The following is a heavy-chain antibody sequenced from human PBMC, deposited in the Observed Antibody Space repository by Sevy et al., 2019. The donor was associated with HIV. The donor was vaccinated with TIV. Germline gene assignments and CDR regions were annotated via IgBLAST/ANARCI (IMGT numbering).Heavy chain of an antibody. V-gene: IGHV4-31*03. CDR2: IYYSGST. CDR1: GGSISSGGYY. D-gene: IGHD3-10*01. Sequence: SETLSLTCSVSGGSISSGGYYWSWIRQHPGQGLEWIGYIYYSGSTHYNPSLKSRVTILVDTSKNQFSLKLSSVTAADTAAYYCARWADGSGSYHWFDPWGQGTLVTVSS. CDR3: ARWADGSGSYHWFDP. J-gene: IGHJ5*02.